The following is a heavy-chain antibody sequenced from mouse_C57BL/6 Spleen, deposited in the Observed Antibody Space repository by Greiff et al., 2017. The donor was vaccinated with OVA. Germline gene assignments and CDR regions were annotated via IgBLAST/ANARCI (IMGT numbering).Heavy chain of an antibody. CDR1: GFAFSSSW. J-gene: IGHJ2*01. D-gene: IGHD2-10*02. V-gene: IGHV1-82*01. CDR3: AVTCSTVSGY. CDR2: IYPGDGDT. Sequence: VQLQQSGPELVKPGASVKISCTASGFAFSSSWMNWVKQRPGKGLEWIGRIYPGDGDTEYAWKFEGKATLTADKTSSTAYMQLSSLTSEASTVYVCAVTCSTVSGYWGQGTTLTVSS.